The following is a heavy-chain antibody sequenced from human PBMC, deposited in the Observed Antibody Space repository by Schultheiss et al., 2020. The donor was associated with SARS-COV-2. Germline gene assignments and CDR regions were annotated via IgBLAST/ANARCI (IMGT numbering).Heavy chain of an antibody. Sequence: GGSLRLSCAASGFTFSNAWMSWVRQAPGKGLEWVAVISYDGSNKYYADSVKGRFTGPRDNTKNSLSLQMTGLGAEDTGARGVYGSGWPYDFRGQGTLVTVSS. D-gene: IGHD6-19*01. CDR2: ISYDGSNK. CDR3: YGSGWPYDF. V-gene: IGHV3-30*03. J-gene: IGHJ4*02. CDR1: GFTFSNAW.